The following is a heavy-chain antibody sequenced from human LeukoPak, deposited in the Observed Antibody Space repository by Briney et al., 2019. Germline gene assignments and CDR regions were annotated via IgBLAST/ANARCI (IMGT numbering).Heavy chain of an antibody. D-gene: IGHD1-26*01. V-gene: IGHV3-30*04. CDR2: ISSDGGAK. Sequence: PGRSLRLSCAASGFIFSSYAIHWIRQAPGKGLEWVAVISSDGGAKYYADSVKGRFTISRDNSKNTLYLQMDSLRADDTAVYYCARYSGSYYYPPAWDLWGQGTLVTVSS. CDR3: ARYSGSYYYPPAWDL. J-gene: IGHJ4*02. CDR1: GFIFSSYA.